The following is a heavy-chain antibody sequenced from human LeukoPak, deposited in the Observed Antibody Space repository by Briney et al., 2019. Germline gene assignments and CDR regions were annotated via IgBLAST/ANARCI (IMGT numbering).Heavy chain of an antibody. CDR1: GFTFSNAW. V-gene: IGHV4-34*01. Sequence: GSLRLSCAASGFTFSNAWMSWVRQAPGKGLEWIGEINHSGSTNYNPSLKSRVTISVDTSKNQFSLKLSSVTAADTAVYYCARRRPYKNYYGSGSPHYYYYYYYMDVWGKGTTVTISS. CDR3: ARRRPYKNYYGSGSPHYYYYYYYMDV. D-gene: IGHD3-10*01. J-gene: IGHJ6*03. CDR2: INHSGST.